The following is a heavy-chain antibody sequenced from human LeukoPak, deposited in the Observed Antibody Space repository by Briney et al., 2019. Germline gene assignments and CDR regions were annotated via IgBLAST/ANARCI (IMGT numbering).Heavy chain of an antibody. J-gene: IGHJ5*02. V-gene: IGHV3-48*03. CDR2: ISSSGGSM. CDR1: GFTFSSYE. D-gene: IGHD5-12*01. CDR3: ARGSGGYSGWFDP. Sequence: PGGSLRLSCAASGFTFSSYEMNWVRQAPGKGLEWVSYISSSGGSMYYADSVKGRFTISRDNAKNSLYLQMSSLRAEDTAVYYCARGSGGYSGWFDPWGQGTLVTVSS.